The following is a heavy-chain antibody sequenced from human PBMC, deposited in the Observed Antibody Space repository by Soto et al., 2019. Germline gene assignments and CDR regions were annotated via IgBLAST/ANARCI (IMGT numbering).Heavy chain of an antibody. Sequence: GGSLRLSCSASGFTFSSYAMHWVRQAPGKGLEYVSAISSNGGSTYYADSVKGRFTISRDNSKNTLYLQMSSLRAEDAVVYYCVKDQPQKTGTRRYYFDYWGQGTLVTVSS. CDR3: VKDQPQKTGTRRYYFDY. J-gene: IGHJ4*02. V-gene: IGHV3-64D*09. CDR2: ISSNGGST. CDR1: GFTFSSYA. D-gene: IGHD1-1*01.